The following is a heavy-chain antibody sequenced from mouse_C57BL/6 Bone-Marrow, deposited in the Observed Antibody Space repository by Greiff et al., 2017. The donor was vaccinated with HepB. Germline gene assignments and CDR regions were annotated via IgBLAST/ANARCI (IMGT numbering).Heavy chain of an antibody. CDR3: AIGDTTVVSYWYFDV. CDR2: IYPGSGST. D-gene: IGHD1-1*01. CDR1: GYTFTSYW. J-gene: IGHJ1*03. Sequence: VQLQQSGAELVKPGASVKMSCKASGYTFTSYWITWVKQRPGQGLEWIGDIYPGSGSTNYNEKFKSKATLTVDTSSSTAYMQLSSLTSEDSAVYYCAIGDTTVVSYWYFDVWGTGTTVTVSS. V-gene: IGHV1-55*01.